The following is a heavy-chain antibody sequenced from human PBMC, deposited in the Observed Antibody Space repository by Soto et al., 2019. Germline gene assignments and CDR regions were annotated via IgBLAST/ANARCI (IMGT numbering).Heavy chain of an antibody. CDR3: ARDDATTMVRGTKYYYYGVDV. V-gene: IGHV1-18*01. J-gene: IGHJ6*02. CDR1: GYTFTSYG. CDR2: ISAYNGNT. Sequence: ASVKVSCKASGYTFTSYGISWVRQAPGQGLEWMGWISAYNGNTNYAQKLQGRVTMTTDTSTSTAYMELRSLRSDDTAVYYCARDDATTMVRGTKYYYYGVDVWGQGTTVTVSS. D-gene: IGHD3-10*01.